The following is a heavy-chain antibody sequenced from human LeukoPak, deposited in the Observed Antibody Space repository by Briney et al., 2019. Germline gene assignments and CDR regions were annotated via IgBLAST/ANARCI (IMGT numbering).Heavy chain of an antibody. D-gene: IGHD3-10*01. CDR3: TTLVKGEDYFDY. J-gene: IGHJ4*02. CDR1: GFTFSNAW. CDR2: IKSKIDGGTT. Sequence: GSLRLSCAASGFTFSNAWMSWVRQAPGKGLEWVGRIKSKIDGGTTDYAAPVKGRFTISRDDSKNTLFLQMNSLKTEDTAVYYCTTLVKGEDYFDYWGQGTLVTVSS. V-gene: IGHV3-15*01.